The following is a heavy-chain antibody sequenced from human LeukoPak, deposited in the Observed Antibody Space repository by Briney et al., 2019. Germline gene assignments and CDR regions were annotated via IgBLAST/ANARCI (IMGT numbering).Heavy chain of an antibody. CDR1: GYSISIGYY. CDR3: ARQFSGGFDF. CDR2: IYHSGTT. D-gene: IGHD6-25*01. V-gene: IGHV4-38-2*01. J-gene: IGHJ4*02. Sequence: PSETLSLTCAVSGYSISIGYYWTWIRQPPGKGLEWIGSIYHSGTTYYNPSLKSRVTISVDTYKNQFSLKLTSVTAADTAMYYCARQFSGGFDFWGQGTLVTASS.